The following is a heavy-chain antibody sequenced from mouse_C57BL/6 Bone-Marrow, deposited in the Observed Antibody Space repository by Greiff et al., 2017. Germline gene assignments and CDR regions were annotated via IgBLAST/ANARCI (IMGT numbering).Heavy chain of an antibody. D-gene: IGHD2-4*01. CDR1: GYTFTSYW. CDR2: IDPSDSYT. J-gene: IGHJ1*03. Sequence: QVQLKQPGAELVKPGASVKLSCKASGYTFTSYWMQWVKQRPGQGLEWIGEIDPSDSYTNYNQKFKGKATLTVDTSSSTAYMQLSSLTSEDSAVYYCAYYDYDEGYFDVWGTGTTVTVSS. V-gene: IGHV1-50*01. CDR3: AYYDYDEGYFDV.